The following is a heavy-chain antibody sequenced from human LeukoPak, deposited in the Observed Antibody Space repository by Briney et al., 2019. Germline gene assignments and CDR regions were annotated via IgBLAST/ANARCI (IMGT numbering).Heavy chain of an antibody. J-gene: IGHJ3*02. D-gene: IGHD2-15*01. Sequence: PGGSLRLSCAASGFTFSSYAMSWARQAPGKGLEWVSAISGSGGSTYYADSVKGRFTISRDNSKNSLYLQMNSLRAEDTAVYYCARDLGAKYCSGGSCYHDAFDIWGQGTMVTVSS. CDR3: ARDLGAKYCSGGSCYHDAFDI. CDR2: ISGSGGST. CDR1: GFTFSSYA. V-gene: IGHV3-23*01.